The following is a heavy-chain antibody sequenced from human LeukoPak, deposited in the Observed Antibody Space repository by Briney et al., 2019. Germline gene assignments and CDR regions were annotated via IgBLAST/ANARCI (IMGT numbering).Heavy chain of an antibody. Sequence: PSETLSLTCTVSGGSISSSSYYWGWIRQPPGKGLEWIGSIYYSGSTYYNPSFKSRVTISVDTSKNQFSLKLSSVTAADTAMYYCARHTISTSPYYYYYMDVWGKGTTVTVSS. CDR3: ARHTISTSPYYYYYMDV. D-gene: IGHD2-2*01. CDR2: IYYSGST. CDR1: GGSISSSSYY. V-gene: IGHV4-39*01. J-gene: IGHJ6*03.